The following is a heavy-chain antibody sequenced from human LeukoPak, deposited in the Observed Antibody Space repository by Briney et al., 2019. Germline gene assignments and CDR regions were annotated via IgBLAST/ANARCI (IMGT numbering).Heavy chain of an antibody. CDR3: GMSGDRVPLQDDVFDV. D-gene: IGHD1-26*01. CDR2: IYPGDSGP. CDR1: GYSFTSYC. V-gene: IGHV5-51*01. J-gene: IGHJ3*01. Sequence: GESLKISGKVSGYSFTSYCIGWVRQMPGKGPEWMGIIYPGDSGPTYSPSFQGQVTISVDKSINTAYLQWSSLQASATAMYYCGMSGDRVPLQDDVFDVWGQGTMVTVST.